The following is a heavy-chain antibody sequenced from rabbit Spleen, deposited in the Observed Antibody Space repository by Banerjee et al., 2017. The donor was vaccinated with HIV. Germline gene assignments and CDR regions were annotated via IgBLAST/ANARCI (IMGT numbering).Heavy chain of an antibody. CDR3: ARDLPEIVGWNFGF. Sequence: QSLEESGGDLVKPGASLTLTCTASGFSFSSAYYMCWVRQAPGKGLEWIACIDIGSSGFTYFATWAKGRFTISKTSSTTVTLQMTSLTAADTATYFCARDLPEIVGWNFGFWGPGTLVTVS. CDR2: IDIGSSGFT. CDR1: GFSFSSAYY. V-gene: IGHV1S40*01. D-gene: IGHD1-1*01. J-gene: IGHJ4*02.